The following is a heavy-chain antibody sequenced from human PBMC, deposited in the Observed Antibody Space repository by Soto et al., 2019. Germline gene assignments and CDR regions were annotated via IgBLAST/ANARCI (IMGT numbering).Heavy chain of an antibody. CDR1: GYSFTSYW. J-gene: IGHJ5*02. V-gene: IGHV5-51*01. D-gene: IGHD5-12*01. Sequence: PXESLKISCKGSGYSFTSYWIGWVRQMPGKGLEWMGIIYPGDSDTRYSPSFQGQVTISADKSISTAYLQWSSLKASDTAMYYCARQSRDGYNYENWFDHWGQGTLVTVSS. CDR2: IYPGDSDT. CDR3: ARQSRDGYNYENWFDH.